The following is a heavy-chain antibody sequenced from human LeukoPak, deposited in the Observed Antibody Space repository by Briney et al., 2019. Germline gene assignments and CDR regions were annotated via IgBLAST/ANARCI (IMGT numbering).Heavy chain of an antibody. CDR3: ARARGPAWATAGSGRPPDYFDY. V-gene: IGHV4-39*01. J-gene: IGHJ4*02. CDR1: GGSISSSSYY. CDR2: IYYSGST. D-gene: IGHD6-13*01. Sequence: SETLSLTCTVSGGSISSSSYYWGWIRQPPGKGLEWIGSIYYSGSTYYNPSLKSRVTISVDTSKNQFSLKLSSVTAADTAVYYCARARGPAWATAGSGRPPDYFDYWGQGTLVTVSS.